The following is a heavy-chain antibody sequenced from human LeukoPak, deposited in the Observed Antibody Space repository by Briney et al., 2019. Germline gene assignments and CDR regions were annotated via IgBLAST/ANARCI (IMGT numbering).Heavy chain of an antibody. CDR1: GYTFTGYY. J-gene: IGHJ4*02. CDR3: ARVWHYYDTTSTDY. Sequence: ASVKVSCKASGYTFTGYYMHWVRQAPGQGLEWMGWINPNSGGTNYAQKFQGRVTMTRDTSISTAYMELSRLRSGDTAVYYCARVWHYYDTTSTDYWGQGTLVTVSS. D-gene: IGHD3-22*01. V-gene: IGHV1-2*02. CDR2: INPNSGGT.